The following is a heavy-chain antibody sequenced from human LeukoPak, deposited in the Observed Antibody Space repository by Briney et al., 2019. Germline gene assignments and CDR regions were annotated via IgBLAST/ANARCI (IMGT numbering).Heavy chain of an antibody. CDR3: TTVAWEVRDFDF. D-gene: IGHD1-26*01. V-gene: IGHV1-24*01. Sequence: VASVQISCKVSGYSLVDLSIHWVRQAPGEGLEWMGGFDPEDGDTVYAQKFQGRVTMTEDTSTDTAYMEVSSLTAEDTAVYYCTTVAWEVRDFDFWGQGTLVSVSS. CDR2: FDPEDGDT. J-gene: IGHJ4*02. CDR1: GYSLVDLS.